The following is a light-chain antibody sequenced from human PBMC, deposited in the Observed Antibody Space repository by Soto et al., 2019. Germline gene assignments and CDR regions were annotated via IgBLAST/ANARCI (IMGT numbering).Light chain of an antibody. J-gene: IGKJ4*01. CDR2: GAS. CDR3: QQRSNWDS. CDR1: QSVSSN. V-gene: IGKV3D-11*02. Sequence: EIVMTQSPATLSVSPGERATLSCRASQSVSSNLAWYQQKPGQAPRRLIYGASSRATGIPARFSGSGSGTDFTLTISSLEPEDFAVYYCQQRSNWDSFGGGTKVDIK.